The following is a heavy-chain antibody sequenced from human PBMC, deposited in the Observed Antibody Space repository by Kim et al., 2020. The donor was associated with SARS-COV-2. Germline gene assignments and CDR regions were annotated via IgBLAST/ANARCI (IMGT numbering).Heavy chain of an antibody. D-gene: IGHD3-22*01. J-gene: IGHJ5*02. CDR2: ISYDGSNK. V-gene: IGHV3-30*18. CDR1: GFTFSSYG. CDR3: AKEGIYDSRFDP. Sequence: GGSLRLSCAASGFTFSSYGMHWVRQAPGKGLEWVAVISYDGSNKYYADSVKGRFTISRDNSKNTLYLQMNSLRAEDTAVYYCAKEGIYDSRFDPWGQGTLVTVSS.